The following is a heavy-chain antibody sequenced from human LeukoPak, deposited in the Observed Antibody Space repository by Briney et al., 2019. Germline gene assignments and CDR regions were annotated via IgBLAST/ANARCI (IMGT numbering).Heavy chain of an antibody. D-gene: IGHD5-18*01. V-gene: IGHV4-34*01. CDR2: INHSGST. CDR3: ARDYQGGYGDKTVDY. J-gene: IGHJ4*02. Sequence: SETLSLTCAVYGGSFSGYYWSWIRQPPGKGLEWIGEINHSGSTNYNPSLKSRVTISVDTSKNQLSLKLSSVTAADTAVYYCARDYQGGYGDKTVDYWGQGTLVTVSS. CDR1: GGSFSGYY.